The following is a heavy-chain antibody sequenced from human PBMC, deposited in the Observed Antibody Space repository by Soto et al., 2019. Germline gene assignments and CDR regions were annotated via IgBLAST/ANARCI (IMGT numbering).Heavy chain of an antibody. CDR2: IYTSGST. Sequence: SETLSLTCTVSGGSISSYYWSWIRQPAGKGLEWIGRIYTSGSTNYNPSLKSRVTMSVDTSKNQFSLKLSSVTAADTAVYYCARDGPGYYGSRTFDYGMDVWGQGTTVTVSS. V-gene: IGHV4-4*07. CDR3: ARDGPGYYGSRTFDYGMDV. D-gene: IGHD3-10*01. J-gene: IGHJ6*02. CDR1: GGSISSYY.